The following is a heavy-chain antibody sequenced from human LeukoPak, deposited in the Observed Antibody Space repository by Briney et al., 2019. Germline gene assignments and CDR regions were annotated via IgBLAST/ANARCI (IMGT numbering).Heavy chain of an antibody. CDR2: ISSSGSTI. V-gene: IGHV3-11*01. D-gene: IGHD3-10*01. CDR1: GFTFSDYY. CDR3: ARDKDDYGSGNHWFDP. Sequence: GGSLRLSCAASGFTFSDYYMSWIRQAPGKGLEWVSYISSSGSTIYYADSVKGRFTISRDNAKNSLYLQVNSLRAEDTAVYYCARDKDDYGSGNHWFDPWGQGTLVTVSS. J-gene: IGHJ5*02.